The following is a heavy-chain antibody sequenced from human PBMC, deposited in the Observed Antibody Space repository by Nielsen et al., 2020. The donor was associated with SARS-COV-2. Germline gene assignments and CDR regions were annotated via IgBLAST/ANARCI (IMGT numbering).Heavy chain of an antibody. CDR1: GGSISSGGYY. CDR3: ARESSGYDHYNYGMDV. CDR2: IYFSGRT. J-gene: IGHJ6*02. D-gene: IGHD5-12*01. Sequence: SGTLSLTCTVSGGSISSGGYYWSWIRHHPGKGLEWIGYIYFSGRTCYNPSLKSRVTISVDTSKNQFSLSLRSVIAADTAVYYCARESSGYDHYNYGMDVWGQGTTVTVSS. V-gene: IGHV4-31*03.